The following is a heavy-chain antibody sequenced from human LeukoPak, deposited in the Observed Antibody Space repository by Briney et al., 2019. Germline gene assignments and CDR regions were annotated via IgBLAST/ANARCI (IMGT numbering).Heavy chain of an antibody. V-gene: IGHV3-33*06. CDR3: AKDLGDSSSSFFDY. J-gene: IGHJ4*02. CDR2: IWYDGSNK. CDR1: GFTFSSYG. D-gene: IGHD6-6*01. Sequence: GGSLRLSCAASGFTFSSYGMHWVRQAPGKGLEWVAVIWYDGSNKYYADSVKGRFTISRDNSKNTLHLQMNSLRAEDTAVYYCAKDLGDSSSSFFDYWGQGTLVTVSS.